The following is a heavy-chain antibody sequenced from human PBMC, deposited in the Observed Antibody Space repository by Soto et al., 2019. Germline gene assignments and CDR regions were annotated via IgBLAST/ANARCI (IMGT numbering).Heavy chain of an antibody. D-gene: IGHD2-8*01. CDR2: ISGYNGDT. CDR1: GYTFTRYG. CDR3: AKNGQPPYYYYGLDV. V-gene: IGHV1-18*01. J-gene: IGHJ6*02. Sequence: ASVTVSCQASGYTFTRYGIIWVRQAPGQGLEWMGWISGYNGDTNYAQKFQDRVSMTIDTSTGTAYMELRSLTSDDTAIYYCAKNGQPPYYYYGLDVWGQGTKVTVSS.